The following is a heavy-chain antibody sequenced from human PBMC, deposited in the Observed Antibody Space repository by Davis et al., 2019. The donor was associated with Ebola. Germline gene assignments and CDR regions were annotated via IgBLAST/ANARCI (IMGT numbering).Heavy chain of an antibody. CDR2: IIPILGIA. D-gene: IGHD5-24*01. J-gene: IGHJ4*02. V-gene: IGHV1-69*04. Sequence: SVKVSCKASGGTFSSYAISWVRQAPGQGLEWMGRIIPILGIANYAQKFQGRVTITADKSTSTAYMELSSLTSEDTAVYYCAAKLGGAYNYWAPTFDYWGQGTLVTVSS. CDR3: AAKLGGAYNYWAPTFDY. CDR1: GGTFSSYA.